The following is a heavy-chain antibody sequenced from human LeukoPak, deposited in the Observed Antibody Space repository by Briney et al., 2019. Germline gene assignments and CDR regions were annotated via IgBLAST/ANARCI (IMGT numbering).Heavy chain of an antibody. CDR3: AKYGSTVFTPNFDY. CDR2: ITGSGGST. CDR1: GFTFANYA. J-gene: IGHJ4*02. V-gene: IGHV3-23*01. D-gene: IGHD4-23*01. Sequence: SGGSLRLSCAASGFTFANYAMSWVRQAPGKGLEWVSAITGSGGSTYYADSVKGRFTISRDYSKNTLYLQMNSLRAEDTAVYYCAKYGSTVFTPNFDYWGQGTLVTVSS.